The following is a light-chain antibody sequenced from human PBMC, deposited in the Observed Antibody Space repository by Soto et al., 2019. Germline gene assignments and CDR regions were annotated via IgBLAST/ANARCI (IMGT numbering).Light chain of an antibody. Sequence: QSALTQPASVSGSPGQSITISCTGTSSDVGGYNYVSWYQQHPGKAPRLLIYGATHRPSGVPERFSGSRSGSSASLTITGLQAEDESFYHCQSYDSGLSGALFGGGTKLTVL. V-gene: IGLV2-14*01. CDR3: QSYDSGLSGAL. J-gene: IGLJ2*01. CDR1: SSDVGGYNY. CDR2: GAT.